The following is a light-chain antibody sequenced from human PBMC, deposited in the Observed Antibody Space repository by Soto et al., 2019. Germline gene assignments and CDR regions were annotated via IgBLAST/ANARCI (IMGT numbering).Light chain of an antibody. CDR1: SSDVGSYNR. CDR3: SSYTSSSTFV. CDR2: EVN. V-gene: IGLV2-18*02. Sequence: QSVLTQPPSVSGSPGQSVTISCTGTSSDVGSYNRVSWYQQPPGTAPKLMIYEVNNRPSGVPDRFSGSKSGNTASLTISGLQAEDEADYYCSSYTSSSTFVFGGGTQLTVL. J-gene: IGLJ2*01.